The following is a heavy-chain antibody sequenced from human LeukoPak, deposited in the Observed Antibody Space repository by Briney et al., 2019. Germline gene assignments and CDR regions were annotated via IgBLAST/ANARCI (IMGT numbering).Heavy chain of an antibody. D-gene: IGHD1-26*01. V-gene: IGHV3-30*04. J-gene: IGHJ4*02. CDR1: GFTLSSNA. CDR2: ISYDGSNK. Sequence: GGSLRLSCAASGFTLSSNAMHWVRQAPGKGLEWVAVISYDGSNKYYADSVKGRLTISRDTPRNTLYLQMNSLRAEDTAVYYCARVASGTYYVIDYWGQGTLVTVSS. CDR3: ARVASGTYYVIDY.